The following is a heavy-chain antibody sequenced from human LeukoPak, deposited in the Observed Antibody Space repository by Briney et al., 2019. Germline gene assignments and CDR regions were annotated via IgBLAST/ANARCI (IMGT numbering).Heavy chain of an antibody. D-gene: IGHD3-16*01. CDR3: VRLMGEVTTYDF. V-gene: IGHV3-7*01. J-gene: IGHJ2*01. Sequence: AGGSLRLSCAASGFLFSNYWMRWVRQAPGKGLEWVACVGPDGGQAYYLASITGRFTIYRDNAAKSLFLQMSSLGAEDTAVYYCVRLMGEVTTYDFWGRETLVAVSS. CDR2: VGPDGGQA. CDR1: GFLFSNYW.